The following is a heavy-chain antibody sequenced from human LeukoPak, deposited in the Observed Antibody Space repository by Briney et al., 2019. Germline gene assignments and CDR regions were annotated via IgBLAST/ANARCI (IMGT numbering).Heavy chain of an antibody. Sequence: PSGTLSLTCTVSGGSISSSSYYWGWIRQPPGKGLEWIGEINHSGSTNYNPSLKSRVTISVDTSKNQLSLKLSSVIAADTAVYFCARGSGSYYSFFVWGQGTLVTVSS. D-gene: IGHD1-26*01. CDR1: GGSISSSSYY. V-gene: IGHV4-39*07. CDR3: ARGSGSYYSFFV. CDR2: INHSGST. J-gene: IGHJ4*02.